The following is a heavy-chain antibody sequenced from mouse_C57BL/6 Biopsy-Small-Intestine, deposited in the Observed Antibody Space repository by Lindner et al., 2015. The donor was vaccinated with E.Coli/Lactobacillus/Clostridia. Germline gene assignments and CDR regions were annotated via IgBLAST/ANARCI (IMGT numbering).Heavy chain of an antibody. V-gene: IGHV5-17*01. J-gene: IGHJ4*01. Sequence: VQLQESGGGLVEPGGSLKLSCAASGFTFSDYGMHWVRQAPEKGLEWVAYISSGSSIIYYADTMKGRFTISRDNAKNTLFLQMTSLRSEDTAMYYCARDGSSYAMDYWGQGTSVTVSS. CDR1: GFTFSDYG. CDR2: ISSGSSII. CDR3: ARDGSSYAMDY. D-gene: IGHD1-1*01.